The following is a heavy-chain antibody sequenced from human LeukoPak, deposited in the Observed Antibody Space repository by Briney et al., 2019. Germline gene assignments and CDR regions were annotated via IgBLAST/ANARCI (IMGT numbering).Heavy chain of an antibody. Sequence: ASVKVSCKASGYTFTGYYIHWVRQAPGQGLEWMGWINPNSGGTNYAQKFQGRVTMTRDTSISTAYMELSRLRSDDTAVYYCARVPHTSALAAAGPRDYYYYMDVWGKGTTVTVSS. CDR1: GYTFTGYY. D-gene: IGHD6-13*01. J-gene: IGHJ6*03. CDR3: ARVPHTSALAAAGPRDYYYYMDV. CDR2: INPNSGGT. V-gene: IGHV1-2*02.